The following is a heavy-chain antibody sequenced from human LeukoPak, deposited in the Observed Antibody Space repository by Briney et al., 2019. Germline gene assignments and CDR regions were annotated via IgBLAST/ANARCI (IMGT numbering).Heavy chain of an antibody. CDR1: GGSISGYH. Sequence: PSETLSLTCTVTGGSISGYHWNWIRQSPGNGLEWISNIFYTGHADYSPSLKSRVTISVDASKNEISLILNSVTAADTAVYYCARKTYCSGGRCYGENWFDPWGQGILVTVSS. J-gene: IGHJ5*02. CDR2: IFYTGHA. V-gene: IGHV4-59*08. CDR3: ARKTYCSGGRCYGENWFDP. D-gene: IGHD2-15*01.